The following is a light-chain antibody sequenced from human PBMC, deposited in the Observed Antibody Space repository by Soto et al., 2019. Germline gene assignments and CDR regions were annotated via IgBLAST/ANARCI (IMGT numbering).Light chain of an antibody. CDR1: SSAVGNYNL. CDR3: CSYAGSVL. J-gene: IGLJ2*01. Sequence: QPVLTQPASVSGSPGQSITISCTGTSSAVGNYNLVSWYQQHPGKAPKLMIYEGSKRPSGVSNRFSGSKSGNTASLTISGLQAEDEADYYCCSYAGSVLFGGGTKLTVL. CDR2: EGS. V-gene: IGLV2-23*01.